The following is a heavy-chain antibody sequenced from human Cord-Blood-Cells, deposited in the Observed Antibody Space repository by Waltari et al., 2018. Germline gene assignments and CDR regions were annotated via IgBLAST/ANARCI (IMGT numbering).Heavy chain of an antibody. CDR1: GGSISSSSYY. CDR3: ARRRGSSWYWYFDL. J-gene: IGHJ2*01. D-gene: IGHD6-13*01. Sequence: QLQLQESGPGLVKPSETLFLTCTVSGGSISSSSYYWGWIRQPPGKGLEWIGSIYYSGSTYYNPSLKSRVTISVDTSKNQFSLKLSSVTAADTAVYYCARRRGSSWYWYFDLWGRGTLVTVSS. V-gene: IGHV4-39*01. CDR2: IYYSGST.